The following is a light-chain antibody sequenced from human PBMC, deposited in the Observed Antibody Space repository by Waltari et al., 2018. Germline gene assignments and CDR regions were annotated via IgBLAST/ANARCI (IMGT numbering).Light chain of an antibody. V-gene: IGKV4-1*01. CDR3: QQYYSSPHT. CDR1: QSVLHSSNNKNY. CDR2: WGS. J-gene: IGKJ5*01. Sequence: DIVMTQSPDSLAVSLGERATINCTSSQSVLHSSNNKNYLAWYRQKPGQPPKLFIYWGSTRESGVPDRISGSGSGTDFTLTISSLQAEDVAVYYCQQYYSSPHTFGLGTRLEIK.